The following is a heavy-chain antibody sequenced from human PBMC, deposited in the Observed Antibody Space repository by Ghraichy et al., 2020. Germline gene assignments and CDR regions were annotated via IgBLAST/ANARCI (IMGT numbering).Heavy chain of an antibody. CDR1: GGSFSGYY. Sequence: SQTLSLTCAVYGGSFSGYYWSWIRQPPGKGLEWIGEINHSGSTNYNPSLKSRVTISVDTSKNQFSLKLSSVTAADTAVYYCARGWAGYCSSTSCYRKYSYGTYYYMDVWGKGTTVTVSS. CDR3: ARGWAGYCSSTSCYRKYSYGTYYYMDV. D-gene: IGHD2-2*02. V-gene: IGHV4-34*01. CDR2: INHSGST. J-gene: IGHJ6*03.